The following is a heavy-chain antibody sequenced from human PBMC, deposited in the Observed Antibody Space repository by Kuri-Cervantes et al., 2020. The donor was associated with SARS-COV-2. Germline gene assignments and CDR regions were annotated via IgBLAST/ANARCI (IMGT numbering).Heavy chain of an antibody. CDR3: ARSPPGDGAFDI. J-gene: IGHJ3*02. Sequence: SETLSLICAVSGYSISSGYYWGWIRQPPGKGLEWIGSIYHSGSTYYNPSLKSRVTISVDTSKNQFSLKLSSVTAADTAVYYCARSPPGDGAFDIWGQGTMVTVSS. D-gene: IGHD7-27*01. CDR2: IYHSGST. V-gene: IGHV4-38-2*01. CDR1: GYSISSGYY.